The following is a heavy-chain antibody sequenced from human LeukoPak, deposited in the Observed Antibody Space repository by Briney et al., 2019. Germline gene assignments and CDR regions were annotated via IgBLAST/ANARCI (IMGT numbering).Heavy chain of an antibody. V-gene: IGHV1-46*01. CDR3: AKERAVAGTVIVGGMDV. D-gene: IGHD6-19*01. CDR1: GYTFTSYY. CDR2: INPSGGST. J-gene: IGHJ6*02. Sequence: ASVKVSCKASGYTFTSYYMHWVRQAPGQGLEWMGIINPSGGSTSYAQKFQGRVTMTRDTSTSTVYMELSSLRSEDTAVYYCAKERAVAGTVIVGGMDVWGQGTTVTVSS.